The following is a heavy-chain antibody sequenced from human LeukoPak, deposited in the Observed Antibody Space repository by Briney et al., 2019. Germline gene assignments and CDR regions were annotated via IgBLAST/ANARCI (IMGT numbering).Heavy chain of an antibody. Sequence: SETLSLTCAVYGGSFSGYYWSWIRQPPGKGLEWIGEINHSGSTNYNPSLKSRVTMSVDTSKNQFSLKLSSVTAADTAVYYCARVQETPMGSYFDSWGQGTLVTISS. D-gene: IGHD5-18*01. CDR1: GGSFSGYY. CDR3: ARVQETPMGSYFDS. V-gene: IGHV4-34*01. CDR2: INHSGST. J-gene: IGHJ4*02.